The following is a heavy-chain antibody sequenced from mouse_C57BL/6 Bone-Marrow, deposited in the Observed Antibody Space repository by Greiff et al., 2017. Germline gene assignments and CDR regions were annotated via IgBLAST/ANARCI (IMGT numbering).Heavy chain of an antibody. D-gene: IGHD1-1*01. Sequence: EVQLQQSGAELVRPGASVKLSCTASGFNIKDDYMPWVKQRPEPGLEWIGWIDPENGDTEYASKFQGKATITADTSSNTAYLQLSSLTSEDTAVYYCTYFTTVAVRYYFDYWGQGTTLTVSS. CDR1: GFNIKDDY. CDR2: IDPENGDT. CDR3: TYFTTVAVRYYFDY. V-gene: IGHV14-4*01. J-gene: IGHJ2*01.